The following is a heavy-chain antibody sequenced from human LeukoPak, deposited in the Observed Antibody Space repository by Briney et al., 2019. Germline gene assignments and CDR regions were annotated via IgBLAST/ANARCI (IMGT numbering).Heavy chain of an antibody. Sequence: PGGSLRLSCAASGFTFSSYSMNWVRQAPGKGLEWVSSISSSSSYIYYADSVKGRFTISRDNAKNSPYLQMNSLRAEDTAVYYCARDWRLRSDYMDVWGKGTTVTVSS. CDR2: ISSSSSYI. V-gene: IGHV3-21*01. CDR3: ARDWRLRSDYMDV. J-gene: IGHJ6*03. D-gene: IGHD6-25*01. CDR1: GFTFSSYS.